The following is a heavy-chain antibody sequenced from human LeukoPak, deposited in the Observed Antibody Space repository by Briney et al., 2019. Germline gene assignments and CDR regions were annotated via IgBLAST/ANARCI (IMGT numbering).Heavy chain of an antibody. V-gene: IGHV4-59*12. CDR1: GGSISNYY. J-gene: IGHJ4*02. Sequence: SETLSLTCTVSGGSISNYYWSWIRQPPGKGLEWIGYIYYTGSTNYNPSLKSRVTISVDTSKNQFSLKLSSVTAADTAVYYCAGEIGYCSSTSCPPDYWGQGTLVTVSS. D-gene: IGHD2-2*01. CDR3: AGEIGYCSSTSCPPDY. CDR2: IYYTGST.